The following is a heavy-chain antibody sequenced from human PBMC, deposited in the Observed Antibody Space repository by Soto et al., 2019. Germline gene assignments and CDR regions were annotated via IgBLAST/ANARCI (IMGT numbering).Heavy chain of an antibody. CDR1: GFTFSTFW. D-gene: IGHD4-17*01. CDR2: IKQDGSEE. CDR3: AKVPGNNYGPDPVLAY. Sequence: GGSLRLSCVGSGFTFSTFWMTWVRQAPGKGLEWVANIKQDGSEELYADSVKGRFTISRDNAKNSLYLQMTSLRAEDTAVYYSAKVPGNNYGPDPVLAYGGRGTVVTVSS. V-gene: IGHV3-7*01. J-gene: IGHJ4*02.